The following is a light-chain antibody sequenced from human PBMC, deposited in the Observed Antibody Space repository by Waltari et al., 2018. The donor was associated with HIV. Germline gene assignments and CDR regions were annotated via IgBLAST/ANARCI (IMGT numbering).Light chain of an antibody. V-gene: IGLV1-47*01. CDR2: RDY. J-gene: IGLJ1*01. CDR1: SSNVGSKP. CDR3: VAWDDSLSGYV. Sequence: QSVLTQPPSASGTLGQSVTISCPGSSSNVGSKPVYWFQQVSGTAPKLLIYRDYQRRSGIPARFSGSKSGASASLTISGLRFEDEADYYCVAWDDSLSGYVFGTGTKVSVL.